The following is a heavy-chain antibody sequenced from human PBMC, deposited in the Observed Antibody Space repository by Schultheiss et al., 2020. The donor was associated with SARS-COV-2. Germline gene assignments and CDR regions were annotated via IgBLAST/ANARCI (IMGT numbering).Heavy chain of an antibody. Sequence: GSLRLSCAASGFTFSSYAMSWVRQTPGKGLEWIGEVFHTGSTNCNPSLKSRATISVDKSKNQFSLKLSSVTAADTAVYYCARLVWYSNYPSYWYFDLWGRGTLVTVSS. CDR3: ARLVWYSNYPSYWYFDL. V-gene: IGHV4-34*12. CDR1: GFTFSSYA. CDR2: VFHTGST. D-gene: IGHD4-11*01. J-gene: IGHJ2*01.